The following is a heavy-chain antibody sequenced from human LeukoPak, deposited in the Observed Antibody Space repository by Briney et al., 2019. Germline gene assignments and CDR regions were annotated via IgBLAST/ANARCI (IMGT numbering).Heavy chain of an antibody. Sequence: ASVKVSCKASGYTFTGSYMHWVRQAPGQGLEWMGWINPNSGGTNYAQKFQGRVTMTRDTSISTAYMELSRLRSDDTAVYYCARRPGRITAFDIWGQGTIVTVSS. CDR2: INPNSGGT. V-gene: IGHV1-2*02. CDR1: GYTFTGSY. J-gene: IGHJ3*02. CDR3: ARRPGRITAFDI. D-gene: IGHD3-3*01.